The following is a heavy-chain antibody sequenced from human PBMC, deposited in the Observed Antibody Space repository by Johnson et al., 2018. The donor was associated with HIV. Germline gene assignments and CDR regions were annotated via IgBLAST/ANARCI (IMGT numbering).Heavy chain of an antibody. Sequence: VLLVESGGGLVQPGGSLRLSCAASGFIFSSYDMHWVRQATGKGLEWVSAIGTAGDTYYPGSVKGRFTISRENAKNSLYLQMNSLRAGDTAVYYCAKAHGFGEFMIAFEIWGQGTMVTVSA. J-gene: IGHJ3*02. CDR3: AKAHGFGEFMIAFEI. CDR1: GFIFSSYD. CDR2: IGTAGDT. D-gene: IGHD3-10*01. V-gene: IGHV3-13*01.